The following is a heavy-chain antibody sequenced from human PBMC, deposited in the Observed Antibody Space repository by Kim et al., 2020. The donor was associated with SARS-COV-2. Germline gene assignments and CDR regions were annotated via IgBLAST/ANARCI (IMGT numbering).Heavy chain of an antibody. CDR1: GYSFTSYW. V-gene: IGHV5-51*01. CDR2: IYPGDSDT. J-gene: IGHJ6*02. D-gene: IGHD2-2*01. CDR3: ARRGVCSSTSCNPYYYYYYGMDV. Sequence: GESLKISCKGSGYSFTSYWIGWVRQMPGKGLEWMGIIYPGDSDTRYSPSFQGQVTISADKSISTAYLQWSSLKASDTAMYYCARRGVCSSTSCNPYYYYYYGMDVWGQGTTVTVSS.